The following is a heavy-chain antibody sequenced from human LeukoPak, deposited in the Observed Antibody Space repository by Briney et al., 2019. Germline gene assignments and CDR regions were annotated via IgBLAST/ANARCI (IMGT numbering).Heavy chain of an antibody. CDR3: ARDQYDTWSRRGNFDS. Sequence: PGGSLRLSCAASGFTFSNYWMTWVRQAPGKGLEWVANIKQDGSEKYYVDSVKGRFTISRDNTKNSLYLQMNSLRVEDTAVFYCARDQYDTWSRRGNFDSWGQGTLVIVSS. V-gene: IGHV3-7*03. J-gene: IGHJ4*02. CDR1: GFTFSNYW. D-gene: IGHD3-3*01. CDR2: IKQDGSEK.